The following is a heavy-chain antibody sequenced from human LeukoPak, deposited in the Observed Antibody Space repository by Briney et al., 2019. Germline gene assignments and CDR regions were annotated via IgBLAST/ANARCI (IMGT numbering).Heavy chain of an antibody. CDR2: ISAYNGNT. CDR3: ARGDYGGNSAECFQH. D-gene: IGHD4-23*01. CDR1: GYTFTSYG. J-gene: IGHJ1*01. V-gene: IGHV1-18*01. Sequence: GASVKVSCKASGYTFTSYGISWVRQAPGQGLEWMGWISAYNGNTNYAQKLQGRVTMTTDTSTSTAYMELRSLRSDDTAVYYCARGDYGGNSAECFQHWGQGTLVTVSS.